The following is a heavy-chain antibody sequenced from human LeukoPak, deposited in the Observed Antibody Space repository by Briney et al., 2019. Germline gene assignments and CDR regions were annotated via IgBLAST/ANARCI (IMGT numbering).Heavy chain of an antibody. J-gene: IGHJ4*02. Sequence: GGSLRLSCAASGFTFSSYSMNWVRQAPGKGLEWVSSISIISSYIYYADSVKGRFAISRDNAKNSLYMQMNSLRAEDTAVYYCARPGGVAATVTIYYFDYWGQGTLVTVSS. CDR3: ARPGGVAATVTIYYFDY. D-gene: IGHD2-15*01. CDR2: ISIISSYI. V-gene: IGHV3-21*01. CDR1: GFTFSSYS.